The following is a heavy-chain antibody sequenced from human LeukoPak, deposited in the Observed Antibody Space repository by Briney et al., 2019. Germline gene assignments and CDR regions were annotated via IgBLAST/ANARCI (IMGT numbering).Heavy chain of an antibody. CDR2: VSFEGSNK. Sequence: GGSLRLSFSASGFTFSRYGTQCVRQAPGKGLERVAVVSFEGSNKYYADPVKGRFTISREHSKTTSSLHMNSLRAEDTAVYYCAKDMGYYYGSGSYPPENAYWSQGTLVTVSS. D-gene: IGHD3-10*01. V-gene: IGHV3-30*18. CDR3: AKDMGYYYGSGSYPPENAY. J-gene: IGHJ4*02. CDR1: GFTFSRYG.